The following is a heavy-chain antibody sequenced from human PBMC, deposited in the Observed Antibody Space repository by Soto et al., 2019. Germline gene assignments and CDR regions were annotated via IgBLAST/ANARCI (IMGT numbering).Heavy chain of an antibody. CDR3: ARERWLGFDP. V-gene: IGHV1-8*01. Sequence: QVQLVQSGAEVKKPGASVKVSCKASGYTFTSYDINWVRQATGQGLEWMGWMNPNSGNTAYAQKFQGRVTMTRNTAISTAYMGLGSPGPEDTAVYYCARERWLGFDPWGQGTLVTVSS. D-gene: IGHD6-19*01. CDR2: MNPNSGNT. J-gene: IGHJ5*02. CDR1: GYTFTSYD.